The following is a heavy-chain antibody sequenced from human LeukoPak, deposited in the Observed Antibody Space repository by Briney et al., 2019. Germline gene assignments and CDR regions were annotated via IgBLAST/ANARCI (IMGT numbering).Heavy chain of an antibody. Sequence: ASVKVSCKASGYTFTNYTMNWVRQAPGQGLEWMGWINTNPGNPTYAQGFTGRFVFSLDTSVTTAYLQISSLKAEDTAVYYCARGTGDYTDWYFDLWGRGTLVTVSS. J-gene: IGHJ2*01. D-gene: IGHD7-27*01. V-gene: IGHV7-4-1*02. CDR1: GYTFTNYT. CDR3: ARGTGDYTDWYFDL. CDR2: INTNPGNP.